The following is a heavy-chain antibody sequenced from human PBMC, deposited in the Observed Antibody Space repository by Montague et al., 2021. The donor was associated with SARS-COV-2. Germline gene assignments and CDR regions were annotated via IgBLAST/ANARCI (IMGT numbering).Heavy chain of an antibody. CDR1: GVSIISGDYF. J-gene: IGHJ4*02. V-gene: IGHV4-30-4*08. CDR3: ARGVVTSVAGFDS. D-gene: IGHD4-23*01. CDR2: IYYNGVT. Sequence: TLSLTCSVSGVSIISGDYFWTWIRQPPGKGLEWIGNIYYNGVTYYXPSLKSRLTISVDTSKNELSLTLTSVTAADTAVYYCARGVVTSVAGFDSWGQGTLVAVSS.